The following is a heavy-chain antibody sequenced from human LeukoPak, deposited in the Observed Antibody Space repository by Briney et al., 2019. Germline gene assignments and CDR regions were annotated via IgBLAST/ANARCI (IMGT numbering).Heavy chain of an antibody. CDR1: GGFNTHYY. V-gene: IGHV4-59*08. CDR3: ARSVDYYYYYMDV. Sequence: SETLSLTCSVSGGFNTHYYWSWIRQPPGKGLEWIGYFYHSGSTNYNPSLKSRVTISVDTSKNQFSLKLSSVTAADTAVYYCARSVDYYYYYMDVWGKGTTVTVSS. CDR2: FYHSGST. J-gene: IGHJ6*03.